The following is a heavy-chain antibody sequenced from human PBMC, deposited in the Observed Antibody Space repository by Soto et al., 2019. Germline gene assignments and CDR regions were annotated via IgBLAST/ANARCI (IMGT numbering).Heavy chain of an antibody. CDR3: VRGHLDIAVVRAAMLH. J-gene: IGHJ1*01. CDR2: INNDGSAM. CDR1: GFSISSYW. V-gene: IGHV3-74*01. D-gene: IGHD2-2*03. Sequence: EVQLVESGGGLVQPGGSLRVSCAASGFSISSYWMHWVRQAPGKGLVWVSRINNDGSAMNYADSVKGRFTISRDNARNPLYLQMDSLRDEDTAVYYCVRGHLDIAVVRAAMLHCRQGTLVTVSP.